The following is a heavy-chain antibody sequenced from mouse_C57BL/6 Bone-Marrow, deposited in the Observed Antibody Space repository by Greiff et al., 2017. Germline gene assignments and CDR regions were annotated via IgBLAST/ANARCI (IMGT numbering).Heavy chain of an antibody. CDR2: MHPNGGSP. D-gene: IGHD2-4*01. Sequence: QVQLKQPGAELVKPGASVKLSCKASGYTFTNYWMHWVKQRPGQGLEWIGMMHPNGGSPDYNEKFKSEATLSVDKSSRTAYKELSSLTYEDSAVYYCARSYDYDDYTMDYWGQGTSVTVSS. CDR3: ARSYDYDDYTMDY. J-gene: IGHJ4*01. CDR1: GYTFTNYW. V-gene: IGHV1-64*01.